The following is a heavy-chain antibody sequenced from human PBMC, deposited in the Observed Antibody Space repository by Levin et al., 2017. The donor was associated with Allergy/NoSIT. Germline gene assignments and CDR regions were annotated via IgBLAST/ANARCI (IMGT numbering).Heavy chain of an antibody. CDR1: GFIFSDSY. J-gene: IGHJ4*02. CDR2: ISRGNSYT. Sequence: PGGSLRLSCAASGFIFSDSYMSWIRQAPGKGLEWVSYISRGNSYTNYLDSVKGRFTISRDNAKNSLYLQMNSLRAEDTAIYYCARGRVPSDDWGQGTLVTVSS. D-gene: IGHD3-10*01. V-gene: IGHV3-11*05. CDR3: ARGRVPSDD.